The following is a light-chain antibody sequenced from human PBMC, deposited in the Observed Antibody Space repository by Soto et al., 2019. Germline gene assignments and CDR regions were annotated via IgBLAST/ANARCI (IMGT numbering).Light chain of an antibody. CDR2: DVT. V-gene: IGLV2-14*03. CDR3: SSYTTSNTRQIV. Sequence: QSVLTQPASVSGSPGQSITISCTGTSSDVGGYNYVSWYQHHPGKAPKLIIYDVTNRPSGVSNPFSGSKSGNTASLTISGLQPEDEADYHCSSYTTSNTRQIVFGTGTKVT. CDR1: SSDVGGYNY. J-gene: IGLJ1*01.